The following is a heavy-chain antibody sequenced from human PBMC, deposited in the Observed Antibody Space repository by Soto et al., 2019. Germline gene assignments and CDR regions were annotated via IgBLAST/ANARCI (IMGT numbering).Heavy chain of an antibody. Sequence: EVQVLESGGGLVQPGGSLRLSCAASGFTFSGHAMSWVRQAPGKGLEWVSSVSGNGGGTYYVDSVKGRFTISRDSSKNTVYLQMDSLRPEDTAIYYCVRAPGTLDYGGQIGADYWRQGSLVTVSS. CDR2: VSGNGGGT. CDR3: VRAPGTLDYGGQIGADY. CDR1: GFTFSGHA. J-gene: IGHJ4*02. V-gene: IGHV3-23*01. D-gene: IGHD4-17*01.